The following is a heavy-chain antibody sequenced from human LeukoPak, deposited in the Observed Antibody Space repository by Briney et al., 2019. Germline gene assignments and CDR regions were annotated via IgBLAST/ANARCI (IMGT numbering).Heavy chain of an antibody. J-gene: IGHJ3*02. D-gene: IGHD4-17*01. CDR3: ARQSDYGDYVEFAFDI. CDR1: GGSISSYY. V-gene: IGHV4-59*08. Sequence: SETLSLTCTVSGGSISSYYWSWIRQPPGKGLEWIGYIYYSGSTYYNPSLKSRVTISVDTSKNQFSLKLSSVTAADTAVYYCARQSDYGDYVEFAFDIWGQGTMVTVSS. CDR2: IYYSGST.